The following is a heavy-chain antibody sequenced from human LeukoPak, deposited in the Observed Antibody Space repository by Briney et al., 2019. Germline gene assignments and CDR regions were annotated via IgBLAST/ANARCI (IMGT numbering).Heavy chain of an antibody. CDR1: GGSISSYY. Sequence: PSETLSLTCTVSGGSISSYYWSWIRQPAGKGLEWIGRIYTSGSTNYNPSLKSRVTMSVDTSKNQFSLKLSSVTAADTAVYYCARWTGVGATMSSYFDYWGQGTLVTVSS. J-gene: IGHJ4*02. CDR3: ARWTGVGATMSSYFDY. CDR2: IYTSGST. V-gene: IGHV4-4*07. D-gene: IGHD1-26*01.